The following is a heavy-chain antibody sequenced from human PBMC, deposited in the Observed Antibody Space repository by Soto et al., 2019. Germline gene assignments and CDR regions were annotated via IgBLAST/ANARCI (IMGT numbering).Heavy chain of an antibody. Sequence: PGGSLRLSWAAAGFTSYYYAMHWVRQAQGKGLEWVSGISWDSGTIVYVDSVKGRFTISRDNAKNSLYLQMNSLRAEDTALYYCAKDMRGGSSSSRYYYGVDVWGQGTTVTVSS. D-gene: IGHD6-13*01. V-gene: IGHV3-9*01. CDR1: GFTSYYYA. J-gene: IGHJ6*02. CDR2: ISWDSGTI. CDR3: AKDMRGGSSSSRYYYGVDV.